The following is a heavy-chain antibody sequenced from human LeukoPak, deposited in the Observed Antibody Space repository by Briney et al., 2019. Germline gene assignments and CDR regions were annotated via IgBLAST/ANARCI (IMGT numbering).Heavy chain of an antibody. J-gene: IGHJ4*02. CDR1: GFTFSNYE. V-gene: IGHV3-21*01. Sequence: PGGSLRLSCAASGFTFSNYEMNWVRQAPGKGLEWVSSISSSSSYIYYADSVKGRFTISRDNAKNSLYLQMNSLRAEDTAVYYCARDLLYSGSYYSPYYFDYWGQGTLVTVSS. CDR3: ARDLLYSGSYYSPYYFDY. D-gene: IGHD1-26*01. CDR2: ISSSSSYI.